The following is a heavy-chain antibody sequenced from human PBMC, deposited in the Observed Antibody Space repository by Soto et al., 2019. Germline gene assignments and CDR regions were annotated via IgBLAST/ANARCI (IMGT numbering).Heavy chain of an antibody. D-gene: IGHD3-22*01. Sequence: GGSLRLSCAASGFTVSSYAMSWVRRAPGKGLEWVSAISGSGRSTYYADSVKGRFTVSRDNSKNTLYLQMNSLRAEDTAVYYCAVASPDYYDSSGYYYWGQGTLVTVSS. V-gene: IGHV3-23*01. CDR2: ISGSGRST. CDR1: GFTVSSYA. J-gene: IGHJ4*02. CDR3: AVASPDYYDSSGYYY.